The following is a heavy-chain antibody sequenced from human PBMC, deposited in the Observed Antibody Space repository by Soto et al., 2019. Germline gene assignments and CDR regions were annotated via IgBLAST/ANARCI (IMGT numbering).Heavy chain of an antibody. V-gene: IGHV4-30-4*01. D-gene: IGHD2-8*01. CDR3: ASFVGLLWGGVSPAESWGSYYFDN. CDR1: GDSITSGDYY. CDR2: IYYSGNT. Sequence: VQLQESGPGLVKPSQTLSLTCTVSGDSITSGDYYWGWIRQPPGKGLEWIGYIYYSGNTNYNPSLKSRVIMSVDTSKNQFSLKSTSVTAADAAVYYCASFVGLLWGGVSPAESWGSYYFDNWGQGTLVTVSS. J-gene: IGHJ4*02.